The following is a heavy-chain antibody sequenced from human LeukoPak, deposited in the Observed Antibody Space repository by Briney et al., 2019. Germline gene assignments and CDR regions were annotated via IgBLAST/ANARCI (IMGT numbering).Heavy chain of an antibody. CDR3: ARGHDYGDYLLDY. V-gene: IGHV4-39*07. J-gene: IGHJ4*02. CDR1: GGSISSSSYY. D-gene: IGHD4-17*01. Sequence: TTSETLSLTCTVSGGSISSSSYYWGWIRQPPGKGLEWIGSIYYSGSTYYNPSLKSRVTISVDTSKNQFSLKLSSVTAADTAVYYCARGHDYGDYLLDYWGQGTLVTVSS. CDR2: IYYSGST.